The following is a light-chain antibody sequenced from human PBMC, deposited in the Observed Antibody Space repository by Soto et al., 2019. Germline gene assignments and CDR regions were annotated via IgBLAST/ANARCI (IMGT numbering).Light chain of an antibody. CDR2: DSS. V-gene: IGKV1-9*01. CDR1: YDISSS. Sequence: DIQLTQSPSFLSASVEDRVTISCRASYDISSSLAWYQQEPGKPPKLLIYDSSTLQNGVPSRFTGSVTGRTSTLTISCLQFGEFATYICQHLSHYPYTVGQGTKLDI. J-gene: IGKJ2*01. CDR3: QHLSHYPYT.